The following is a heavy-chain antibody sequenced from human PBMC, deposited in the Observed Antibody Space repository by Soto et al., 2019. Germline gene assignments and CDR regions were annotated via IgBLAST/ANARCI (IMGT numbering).Heavy chain of an antibody. CDR3: AKGWDIVVVPAAIGFY. D-gene: IGHD2-2*01. Sequence: GGSLRLSCAASGFTFSSYAMHWVRQAPGKGLEWVAVISYDGSNKYYADSVKGRFTISRDNSKNTLYPQMNSLRAEDTAVYYCAKGWDIVVVPAAIGFYWGQGTLVTVSS. V-gene: IGHV3-30-3*01. CDR2: ISYDGSNK. CDR1: GFTFSSYA. J-gene: IGHJ4*02.